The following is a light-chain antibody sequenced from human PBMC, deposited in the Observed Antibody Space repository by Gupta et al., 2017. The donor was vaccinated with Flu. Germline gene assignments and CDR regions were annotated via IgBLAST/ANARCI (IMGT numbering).Light chain of an antibody. V-gene: IGLV2-14*01. CDR3: FSHTNNSTWV. J-gene: IGLJ3*02. Sequence: QSALTQPASVSGSPGQSITVFCAGTSCDVGGYNYVSWYQQHPGKAPKLMIYEVSNRPSGISKRFSGSKSGNTASLTISGVQTEDEAEYFCFSHTNNSTWVFGGGTKLTVL. CDR1: SCDVGGYNY. CDR2: EVS.